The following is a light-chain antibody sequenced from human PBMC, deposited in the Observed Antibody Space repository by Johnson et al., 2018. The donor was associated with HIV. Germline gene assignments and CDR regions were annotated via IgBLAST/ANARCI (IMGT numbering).Light chain of an antibody. Sequence: QSVLTQPPSVSAAPGQKVTISCFGSDSDIGNNYVSWYQQLPGTAPKLLIYDNNKRPSGIPDRFSGSKSGTSATLGITGLQTGDEADYYCETWDSSLSWVFGTGTNVTVL. V-gene: IGLV1-51*01. CDR2: DNN. J-gene: IGLJ1*01. CDR3: ETWDSSLSWV. CDR1: DSDIGNNY.